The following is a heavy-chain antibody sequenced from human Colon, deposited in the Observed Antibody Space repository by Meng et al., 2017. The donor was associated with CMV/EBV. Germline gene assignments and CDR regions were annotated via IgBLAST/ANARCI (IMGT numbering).Heavy chain of an antibody. CDR3: ARLQGTNWFDS. V-gene: IGHV5-51*01. CDR2: IYPGDSDT. Sequence: CKGSGYNFRNYWSGWVRQVPGEGLECMGIIYPGDSDTRYGPSFQGQVTISADTSVNTAYLQLGSLKASDTAMYFCARLQGTNWFDSWGQGTLVTVSS. CDR1: GYNFRNYW. D-gene: IGHD1-1*01. J-gene: IGHJ5*01.